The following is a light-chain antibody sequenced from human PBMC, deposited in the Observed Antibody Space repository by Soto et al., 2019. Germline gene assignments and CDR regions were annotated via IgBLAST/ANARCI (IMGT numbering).Light chain of an antibody. V-gene: IGKV1-17*01. CDR3: LQYRSFPRT. CDR1: QGIRDD. CDR2: AAS. J-gene: IGKJ1*01. Sequence: DIQLTQSPSSLSASVGDRFTITFRASQGIRDDLGWYQQKAGEAPKRLIYAASSLHSGVPSRFSGSGSGTEFTLTISSLQPEDFATYYCLQYRSFPRTFGQGTKVDI.